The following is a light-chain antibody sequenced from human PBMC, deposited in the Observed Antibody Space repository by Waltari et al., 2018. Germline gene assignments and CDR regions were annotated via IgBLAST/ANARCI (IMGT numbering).Light chain of an antibody. J-gene: IGLJ2*01. CDR3: QSYDSSLSGVV. V-gene: IGLV1-40*01. CDR1: SPTIGAGYD. CDR2: GHS. Sequence: QSVLTQPPSVSGAPGQRVTISCTGRSPTIGAGYDVHGYQQLPGTAPKLLFHGHSNRPSGVPGRFSGSKSGTSASLAITGLQAEDEADYYCQSYDSSLSGVVFGGGTKLTVL.